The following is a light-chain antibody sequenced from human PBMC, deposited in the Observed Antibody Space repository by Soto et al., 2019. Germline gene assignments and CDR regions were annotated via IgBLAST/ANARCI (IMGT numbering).Light chain of an antibody. CDR1: QTITTY. V-gene: IGKV1-39*01. Sequence: DIQMTQSPSSLSASVGDRVTITCRASQTITTYLNWYQHKPGKAPKLLIYAAISLQSGVPSRLSGSGSRTDFTLAISSLQPDYFGTYYCQQYYRTPHSFGQGTKVDIK. J-gene: IGKJ2*01. CDR3: QQYYRTPHS. CDR2: AAI.